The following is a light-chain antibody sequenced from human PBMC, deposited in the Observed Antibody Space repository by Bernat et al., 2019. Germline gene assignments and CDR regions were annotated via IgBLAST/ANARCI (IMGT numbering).Light chain of an antibody. CDR3: SSYTSSSPRL. CDR2: DVS. Sequence: QSALTQPASVSGSPGQSIPISCTGISSDAGGYNYVSWYQQHPGKAPKLMIFDVSNRPSGVSNRFSGSKSGNTASLTISGLQAEDEADYYCSSYTSSSPRLFGGGTNLTVL. CDR1: SSDAGGYNY. J-gene: IGLJ3*02. V-gene: IGLV2-14*03.